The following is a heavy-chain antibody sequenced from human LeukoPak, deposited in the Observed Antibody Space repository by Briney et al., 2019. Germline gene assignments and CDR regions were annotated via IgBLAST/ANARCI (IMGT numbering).Heavy chain of an antibody. CDR3: GRAADSRGYLTY. D-gene: IGHD6-25*01. J-gene: IGHJ4*02. CDR1: GGSISSYY. CDR2: IYTSGST. V-gene: IGHV4-4*09. Sequence: SETLSLTCTVSGGSISSYYWSWIRQPPGKGLEWIGYIYTSGSTNYNPSLKSRVTISVDTSKKQFSLKLSAVTAADTAVVYCGRAADSRGYLTYWGQGTLVTVSS.